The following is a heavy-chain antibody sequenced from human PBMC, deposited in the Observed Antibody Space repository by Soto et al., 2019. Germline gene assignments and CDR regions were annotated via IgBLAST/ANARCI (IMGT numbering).Heavy chain of an antibody. CDR1: GFTFSSYA. J-gene: IGHJ6*02. D-gene: IGHD5-18*01. CDR3: AKPLKRGYSYGGYGMDV. V-gene: IGHV3-23*01. Sequence: GGSLRLSCAASGFTFSSYAMSWVRQAPGKGLEWVSAISGSGGSTYYADSVKGRFTISRDNSKNTLYLQMNSLRAEDTAVYYCAKPLKRGYSYGGYGMDVWGQGTTVTVSS. CDR2: ISGSGGST.